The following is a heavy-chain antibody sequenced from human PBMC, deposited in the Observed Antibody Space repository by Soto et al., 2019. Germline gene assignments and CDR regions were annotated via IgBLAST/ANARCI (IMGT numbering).Heavy chain of an antibody. D-gene: IGHD2-2*01. CDR2: IIPISGTA. CDR3: ARSQGSSTSLEIYYYYYYGMDV. Sequence: QVQLVQSGAEVKKPGSSVKVSCKASGGTFSSYAISWVRQAPGQGLEWMGGIIPISGTANYAQKFQGRVTITADEFTKRLLRSLRSEATALYYCARSQGSSTSLEIYYYYYYGMDVWGKGTTVSVSS. V-gene: IGHV1-69*01. CDR1: GGTFSSYA. J-gene: IGHJ6*04.